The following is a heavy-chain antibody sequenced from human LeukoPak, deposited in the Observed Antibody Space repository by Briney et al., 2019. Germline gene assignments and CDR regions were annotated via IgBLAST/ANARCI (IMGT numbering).Heavy chain of an antibody. J-gene: IGHJ6*02. CDR2: IYYSGST. Sequence: SETLSLTCTVSGGSISSYYWSWIRQPPGKGLEWIGYIYYSGSTNYNPSLKSRVTISVDTSKNQFSLKLSSVTAADTAVYYCARVREYYYGMDVWSQGTTVTVSS. CDR1: GGSISSYY. CDR3: ARVREYYYGMDV. V-gene: IGHV4-59*01.